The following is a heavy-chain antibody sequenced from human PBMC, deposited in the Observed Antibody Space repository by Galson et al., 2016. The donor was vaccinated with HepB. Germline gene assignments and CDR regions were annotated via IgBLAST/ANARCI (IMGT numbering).Heavy chain of an antibody. CDR2: ISGSGANT. CDR3: ARYSNSRAPFDY. Sequence: SLRLSCAASGFTFSNYAMTWVRQAPGKGLEWVSGISGSGANTHYANAVKGRFTISRDNSNNTLYLQVNSLRAEDTALYFCARYSNSRAPFDYWGQGTLVTVSS. V-gene: IGHV3-23*01. D-gene: IGHD6-13*01. J-gene: IGHJ4*02. CDR1: GFTFSNYA.